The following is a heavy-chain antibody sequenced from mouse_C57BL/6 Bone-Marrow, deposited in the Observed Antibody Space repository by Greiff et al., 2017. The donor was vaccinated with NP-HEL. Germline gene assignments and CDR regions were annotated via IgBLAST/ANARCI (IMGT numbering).Heavy chain of an antibody. V-gene: IGHV1-55*01. Sequence: QVQLQQSGAELVKPGASVKMSCKASGYTFTSYWITWVKQRPGQGLEWIGDIYPGSGSTNYNEKFKSKATLTVDTSSSTAYMQLSSLTSEDAAVYYCARRWLPFDYWGQGTTLTVSS. CDR2: IYPGSGST. CDR3: ARRWLPFDY. CDR1: GYTFTSYW. D-gene: IGHD2-3*01. J-gene: IGHJ2*01.